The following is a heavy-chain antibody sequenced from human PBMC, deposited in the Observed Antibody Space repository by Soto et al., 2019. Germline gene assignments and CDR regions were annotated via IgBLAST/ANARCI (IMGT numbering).Heavy chain of an antibody. CDR2: ISYDGSNK. D-gene: IGHD2-2*02. CDR1: GFTFSSYG. Sequence: QVQLVESGGGVVQPGRSLRLSCAASGFTFSSYGMHWVRQAPGKGLEWVAVISYDGSNKYYADSVKGRFTISRDNSKNTLYLQMNSLRAEDTAVYYCANDPAACSSTSCYTFDYWGQGTLVTVSS. CDR3: ANDPAACSSTSCYTFDY. V-gene: IGHV3-30*18. J-gene: IGHJ4*02.